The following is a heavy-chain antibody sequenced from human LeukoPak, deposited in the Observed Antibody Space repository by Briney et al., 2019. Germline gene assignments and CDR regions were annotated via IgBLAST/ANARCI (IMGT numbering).Heavy chain of an antibody. CDR2: IYYSGST. D-gene: IGHD3-10*01. V-gene: IGHV4-59*08. J-gene: IGHJ4*02. Sequence: SETLSLTCTVSGGSISSYYWSWIRQPPGKGLEWIGYIYYSGSTNYNPFLKSRVTISVDTSKNQFSLKLSSVTAADTAVYYCARQNGFYYGSGSFYPTYSFDYWGQGTLVTVSS. CDR1: GGSISSYY. CDR3: ARQNGFYYGSGSFYPTYSFDY.